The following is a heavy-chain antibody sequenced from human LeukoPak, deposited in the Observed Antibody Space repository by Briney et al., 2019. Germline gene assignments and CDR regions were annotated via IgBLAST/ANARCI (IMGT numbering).Heavy chain of an antibody. J-gene: IGHJ6*02. CDR3: ARYVDTATYYGMDV. V-gene: IGHV3-30*03. CDR1: GFTFSSYG. CDR2: ISYDGSNK. D-gene: IGHD5-18*01. Sequence: GGSLRLSCAASGFTFSSYGMHWVRQAPGKGLEWVAVISYDGSNKYYADSVKGRFTISRDNSKNTLYLQMGSLRAEDMAVYYCARYVDTATYYGMDVWGQGTTVTVSS.